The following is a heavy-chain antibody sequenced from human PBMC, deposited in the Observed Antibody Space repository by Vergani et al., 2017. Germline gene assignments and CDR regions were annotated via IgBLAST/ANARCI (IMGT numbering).Heavy chain of an antibody. D-gene: IGHD4-17*01. CDR1: GFTFGDYA. CDR2: IRSKAYGGTT. Sequence: EVQLVESGGGLVQPGRSLRLSCTASGFTFGDYAMSWFRQAPGKGLEWVGFIRSKAYGGTTEYAASVKGRFTISRDDSKNTLYLQMNSLKTEDTAVYYCTTVDYGDSDAFDIWGQGTMVTVSS. J-gene: IGHJ3*02. CDR3: TTVDYGDSDAFDI. V-gene: IGHV3-49*03.